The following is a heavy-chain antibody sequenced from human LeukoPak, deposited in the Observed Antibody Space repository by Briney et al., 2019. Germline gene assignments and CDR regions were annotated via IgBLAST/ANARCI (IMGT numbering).Heavy chain of an antibody. Sequence: GGSLRLSCAASGFTFSNYVMSWVRQAPGKGLEWVSGISGGTGTPFYADSVKGRFTISRDNSKNTLYLQMSSLRGEDTAVYYCAKRRTTVITMDYFDYWGQGTLVTVSS. CDR3: AKRRTTVITMDYFDY. V-gene: IGHV3-23*01. CDR1: GFTFSNYV. D-gene: IGHD4-17*01. CDR2: ISGGTGTP. J-gene: IGHJ4*02.